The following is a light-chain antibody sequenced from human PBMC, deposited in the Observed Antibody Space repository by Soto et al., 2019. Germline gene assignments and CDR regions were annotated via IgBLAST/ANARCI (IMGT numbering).Light chain of an antibody. J-gene: IGKJ1*01. CDR2: GXS. CDR3: QQYVSSPWA. Sequence: EIVLTQSPGTLSLSPGERATISXRASQSFTNSFLAWYQQKPGXAPRXXXDGXSRRASGVPDRLTGSGSATAFTLTISRREQADSAVYYCQQYVSSPWAFGQGTKVDIK. V-gene: IGKV3-20*01. CDR1: QSFTNSF.